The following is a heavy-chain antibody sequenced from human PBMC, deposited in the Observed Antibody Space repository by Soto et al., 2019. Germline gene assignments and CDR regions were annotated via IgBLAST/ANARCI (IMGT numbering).Heavy chain of an antibody. J-gene: IGHJ6*03. CDR2: INAGNGNT. CDR3: AGGGLGYCSGGTCYSGGYYYYMDV. CDR1: GYTFTSYA. D-gene: IGHD2-15*01. V-gene: IGHV1-3*01. Sequence: QVQLVQSGAEVKKPGASVKVSCKASGYTFTSYAMHWVRQAPGQRLEWMGWINAGNGNTKYSQKFQGRVTITRDTSASTAYMELSSLRSEDTAVYYCAGGGLGYCSGGTCYSGGYYYYMDVWGKGTTVTVSS.